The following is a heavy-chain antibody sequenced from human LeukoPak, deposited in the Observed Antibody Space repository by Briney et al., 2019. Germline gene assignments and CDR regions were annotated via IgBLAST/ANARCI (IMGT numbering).Heavy chain of an antibody. CDR2: ISGSGGST. Sequence: PGVSLRLFCAASGFTFSSYAMSWVRQAPGKGLEWVSAISGSGGSTYYADSVKGRFTISRDSSKNTLYLQMNSLRAEDAAVYYCAKDRSMTVGAIFDYSGQGTLVTASS. V-gene: IGHV3-23*01. J-gene: IGHJ4*02. D-gene: IGHD1-26*01. CDR3: AKDRSMTVGAIFDY. CDR1: GFTFSSYA.